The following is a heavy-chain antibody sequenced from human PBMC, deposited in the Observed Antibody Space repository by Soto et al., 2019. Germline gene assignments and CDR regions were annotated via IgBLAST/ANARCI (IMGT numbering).Heavy chain of an antibody. Sequence: QVQLVESGGDLVKPGGSLRLSCAASGFSFSDYFMSWIRQSPGKGLEWVSYTTKTGSTSNHADSVKGRFTISRHNAKNSLALQMNRLRAEDTAIDYCEKEMSGHSCTCDLGGRGTIVTVSS. J-gene: IGHJ3*01. CDR2: TTKTGSTS. V-gene: IGHV3-11*01. CDR3: EKEMSGHSCTCDL. CDR1: GFSFSDYF. D-gene: IGHD3-3*01.